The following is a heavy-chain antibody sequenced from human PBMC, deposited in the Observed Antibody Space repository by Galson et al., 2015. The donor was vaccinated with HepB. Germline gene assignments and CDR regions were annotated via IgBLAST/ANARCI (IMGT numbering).Heavy chain of an antibody. D-gene: IGHD7-27*01. CDR2: ISYSGGT. J-gene: IGHJ4*02. Sequence: SETLSLTCTVSGASISSSTYYWGWIRQPPGKGLEWIGNISYSGGTHYNPSLKSRVTISMDTSRNQFSLNLSSVTAADTALYFCARGNWGLFDSWGQGTLATVSS. CDR1: GASISSSTYY. CDR3: ARGNWGLFDS. V-gene: IGHV4-39*01.